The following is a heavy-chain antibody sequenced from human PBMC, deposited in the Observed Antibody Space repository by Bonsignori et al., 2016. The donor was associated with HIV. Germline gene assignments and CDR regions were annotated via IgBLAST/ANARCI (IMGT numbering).Heavy chain of an antibody. J-gene: IGHJ4*02. D-gene: IGHD1-26*01. V-gene: IGHV3-23*03. Sequence: WIRQPPGKGLEWVSVIYSGASSTYYADSVKGRFTISRDNSKNTLYLQMNNLRAEDTAVYYCAKAQRWEVPSFDYWGQGTLVTVSS. CDR3: AKAQRWEVPSFDY. CDR2: IYSGASST.